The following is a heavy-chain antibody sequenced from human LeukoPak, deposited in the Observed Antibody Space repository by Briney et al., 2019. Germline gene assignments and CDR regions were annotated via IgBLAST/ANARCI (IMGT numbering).Heavy chain of an antibody. J-gene: IGHJ4*02. CDR2: INHSGST. Sequence: SETLSLTCAVYGGSFSGYYWSWIRQPPGKGLEWIGEINHSGSTNYNPSLKSRVTISVDTSKNQFSLKLSSVTAADTAVYYCAREVGFQTGTDYWGQGTLVTVSS. CDR3: AREVGFQTGTDY. V-gene: IGHV4-34*01. D-gene: IGHD1-1*01. CDR1: GGSFSGYY.